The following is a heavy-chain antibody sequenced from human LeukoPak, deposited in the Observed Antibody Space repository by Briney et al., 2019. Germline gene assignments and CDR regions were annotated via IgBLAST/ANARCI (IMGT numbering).Heavy chain of an antibody. CDR2: MYTSGST. J-gene: IGHJ4*02. CDR1: GALISSGSYY. D-gene: IGHD2-2*01. Sequence: SETLSLTCTVSGALISSGSYYWSWIRQPAGKGLEWIGRMYTSGSTNYNPSLKSRVTISVDTSKNQFSLKLSSVTAADTAVYYCARDREHIVLLPGAKRKAWYFDYWGQGTLVTVSS. V-gene: IGHV4-61*02. CDR3: ARDREHIVLLPGAKRKAWYFDY.